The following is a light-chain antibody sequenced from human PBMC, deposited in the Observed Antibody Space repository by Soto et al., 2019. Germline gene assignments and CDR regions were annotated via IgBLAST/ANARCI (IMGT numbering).Light chain of an antibody. CDR3: SSYTTSSTWV. Sequence: QSALTQPASVSGSPGQSITISCTGTSGDVGGYNYVSWYQQHPDKAPKLMIYDVSNRPSGVSNRFSGSKSGNTASLTISGLQAEDEADYYCSSYTTSSTWVFGGGTKLTVL. CDR1: SGDVGGYNY. V-gene: IGLV2-14*01. CDR2: DVS. J-gene: IGLJ3*02.